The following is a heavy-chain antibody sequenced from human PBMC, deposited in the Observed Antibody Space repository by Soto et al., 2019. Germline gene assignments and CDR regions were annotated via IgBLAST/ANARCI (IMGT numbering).Heavy chain of an antibody. CDR3: ARGETRAYYDILTGQDTNFDY. CDR2: ISSSSSYI. D-gene: IGHD3-9*01. CDR1: GFTFSSYS. Sequence: GGSLRLSCAASGFTFSSYSMNWVLQAPGKGLEWVSSISSSSSYIYYADSVKGRFTISRDNAKNSLYLQMNSLRAEDTAVYYCARGETRAYYDILTGQDTNFDYWGQGTMVTVYS. J-gene: IGHJ4*02. V-gene: IGHV3-21*01.